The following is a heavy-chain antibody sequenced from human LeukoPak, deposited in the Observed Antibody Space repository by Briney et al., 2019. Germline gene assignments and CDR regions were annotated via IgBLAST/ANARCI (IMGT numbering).Heavy chain of an antibody. CDR1: GFTFSSYG. Sequence: PGGSLRLSCAASGFTFSSYGMHWVRQAPGKGLEWVAFIRYDGSNKYYADSVKGRFTIPRDNSKNTLYLQMNSLRAEDTAVYYCAKIVDTAMVPFDYWGQGTLVTVSS. D-gene: IGHD5-18*01. V-gene: IGHV3-30*02. J-gene: IGHJ4*02. CDR3: AKIVDTAMVPFDY. CDR2: IRYDGSNK.